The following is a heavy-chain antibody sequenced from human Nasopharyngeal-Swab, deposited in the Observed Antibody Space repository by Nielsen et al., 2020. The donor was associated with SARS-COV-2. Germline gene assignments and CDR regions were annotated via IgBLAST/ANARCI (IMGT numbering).Heavy chain of an antibody. D-gene: IGHD1-26*01. Sequence: GESLKISCAASGFTFSSYGMHWVRQAPGKGLEWVAVIWYDGSNKYYADSVKGRFTISRDNSKNTLYLQMNSLRAEDTAVYYCARDHPLGGSSDDAFDIWGQGTMVTVSS. CDR1: GFTFSSYG. CDR2: IWYDGSNK. J-gene: IGHJ3*02. CDR3: ARDHPLGGSSDDAFDI. V-gene: IGHV3-33*01.